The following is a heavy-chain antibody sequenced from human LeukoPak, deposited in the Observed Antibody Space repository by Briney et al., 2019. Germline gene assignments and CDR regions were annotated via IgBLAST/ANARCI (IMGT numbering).Heavy chain of an antibody. V-gene: IGHV3-7*01. CDR3: ARGSWPFDR. J-gene: IGHJ4*02. CDR1: GFAFDTCW. D-gene: IGHD3-9*01. Sequence: PGGSLRLSCAASGFAFDTCWMGWVRQAPGKGLEWVATIKQDGRETYYVDDVKGRFTISRDNPKNSLFLEMNSLSGEDTAVYYCARGSWPFDRWGQGTLVTVSS. CDR2: IKQDGRET.